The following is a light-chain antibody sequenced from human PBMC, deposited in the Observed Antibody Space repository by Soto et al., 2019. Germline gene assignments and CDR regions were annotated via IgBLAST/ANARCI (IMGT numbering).Light chain of an antibody. J-gene: IGLJ1*01. CDR3: QSYDSSLSGSV. CDR2: GNS. Sequence: QTVVTQPPSVSGAPGQRVTISCTGSSPNIGAGYDVHWYQQLPGTAPKLLIYGNSNRPSGVPDRFSGSKSGTSASLAITGLQAEDEADYYCQSYDSSLSGSVFGPGTKLTVL. V-gene: IGLV1-40*01. CDR1: SPNIGAGYD.